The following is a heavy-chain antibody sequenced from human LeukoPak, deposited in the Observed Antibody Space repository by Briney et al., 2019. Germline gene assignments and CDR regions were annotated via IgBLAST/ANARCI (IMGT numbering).Heavy chain of an antibody. CDR1: GYSFTSYW. CDR3: ARTPASMHYPSRRDDGHFDY. J-gene: IGHJ4*02. V-gene: IGHV5-51*04. Sequence: GESLKISCKGSGYSFTSYWIAWVREMPGKGLEWLGIIFPGDSETRYSPSFQGQVSISVDTPIRTAYLQWSTLRASDSAIYYCARTPASMHYPSRRDDGHFDYWGQGTLVTVSS. D-gene: IGHD2-21*01. CDR2: IFPGDSET.